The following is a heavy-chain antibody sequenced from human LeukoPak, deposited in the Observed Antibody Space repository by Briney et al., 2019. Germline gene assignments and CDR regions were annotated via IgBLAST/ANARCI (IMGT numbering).Heavy chain of an antibody. CDR2: MNPNSGNT. CDR3: TRGTRIAVAGTSQRKKFDY. J-gene: IGHJ4*02. V-gene: IGHV1-8*01. CDR1: GYTFTSYD. Sequence: VASVKVSCKASGYTFTSYDINWVRQATGQGPEWLGWMNPNSGNTGYAQKFQGRVTITRNTSIDTAYMELSSLRSEDAAVYYCTRGTRIAVAGTSQRKKFDYWGQGTLVTVSS. D-gene: IGHD6-19*01.